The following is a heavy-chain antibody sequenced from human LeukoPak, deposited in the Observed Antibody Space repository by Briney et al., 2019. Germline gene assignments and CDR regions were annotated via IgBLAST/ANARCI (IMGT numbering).Heavy chain of an antibody. CDR1: GGSFSGYY. CDR2: IYYSGST. V-gene: IGHV4-34*01. D-gene: IGHD3-10*01. Sequence: SETLSLTCAVYGGSFSGYYWSWIRQPPGKGLEWIGSIYYSGSTYYNPSLKSRVTISVDTSKNQFSLKLSSVTAADTAVYYCARYGGITMAPYWGQGTLVTVSS. J-gene: IGHJ4*02. CDR3: ARYGGITMAPY.